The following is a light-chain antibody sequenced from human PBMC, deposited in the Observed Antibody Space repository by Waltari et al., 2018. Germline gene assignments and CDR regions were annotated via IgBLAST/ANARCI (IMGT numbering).Light chain of an antibody. Sequence: EIVLTQSPGTLSLSPGERATLSCMASQSVTSSYLAWYQQKPGQAPRHLICGASTRATGMPDRFSGRGSGTDFTLTISRLEPEDFAVYYCQHYGSSPSITFGQATRLEIK. CDR3: QHYGSSPSIT. CDR1: QSVTSSY. CDR2: GAS. V-gene: IGKV3-20*01. J-gene: IGKJ5*01.